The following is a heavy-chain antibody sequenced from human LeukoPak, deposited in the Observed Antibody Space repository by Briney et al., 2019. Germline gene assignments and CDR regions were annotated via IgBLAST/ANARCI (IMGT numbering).Heavy chain of an antibody. CDR1: GFTVSGTH. Sequence: GGSLRLSCAASGFTVSGTHMSWVRQAPGKGLEWVSAMYTGGTTYYADSVTGRFTVSRDTSRNTLFLHMDSLRAEDTAVYYCAKDEATSGGGLASWGQGTLVIVSS. J-gene: IGHJ5*01. V-gene: IGHV3-53*01. CDR2: MYTGGTT. D-gene: IGHD3-16*01. CDR3: AKDEATSGGGLAS.